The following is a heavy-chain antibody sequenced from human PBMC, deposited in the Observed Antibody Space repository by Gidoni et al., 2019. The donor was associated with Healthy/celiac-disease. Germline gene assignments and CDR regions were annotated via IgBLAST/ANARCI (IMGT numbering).Heavy chain of an antibody. CDR1: VFTFSSYA. D-gene: IGHD2-21*02. CDR3: AKSRVTSVTATTWGY. CDR2: ISGSGGST. V-gene: IGHV3-23*01. Sequence: EVQLLESVGGLVQPGGSLRLSCAASVFTFSSYAMSWVRQAPGKGLEWVSAISGSGGSTYYADSVKGRLTISRDNSKNTLYLQMNSLRAEDTAVYYCAKSRVTSVTATTWGYWGQGTLVTVSS. J-gene: IGHJ4*02.